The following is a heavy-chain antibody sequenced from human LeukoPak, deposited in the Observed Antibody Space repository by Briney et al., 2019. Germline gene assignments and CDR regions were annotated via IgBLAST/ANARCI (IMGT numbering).Heavy chain of an antibody. CDR3: ARRAVYSVYEKSFDY. Sequence: PETLSPTSTVYGGSLSGFNRSWISQPPGKGLEWIGEINHSGSTNYNPSLKRRVTISVDTSKNQFSLKLSSVTAADTAVYYCARRAVYSVYEKSFDYWGQGTLVTVSS. D-gene: IGHD5/OR15-5a*01. CDR1: GGSLSGFN. V-gene: IGHV4-34*01. J-gene: IGHJ4*02. CDR2: INHSGST.